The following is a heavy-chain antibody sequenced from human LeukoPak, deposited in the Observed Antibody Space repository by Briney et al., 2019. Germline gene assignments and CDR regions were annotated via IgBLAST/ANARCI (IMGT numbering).Heavy chain of an antibody. V-gene: IGHV1-3*04. D-gene: IGHD4-17*01. CDR2: INTGNGNT. Sequence: GASVKVSCKASGYTFTSYTMHWVRQAPGQRLEWMGWINTGNGNTKYSQEFQGRVTITRDTSASTAYMELSRLRSDDTAVYYCARDVTIAEETLDYWGQGTLVTVSS. CDR1: GYTFTSYT. CDR3: ARDVTIAEETLDY. J-gene: IGHJ4*02.